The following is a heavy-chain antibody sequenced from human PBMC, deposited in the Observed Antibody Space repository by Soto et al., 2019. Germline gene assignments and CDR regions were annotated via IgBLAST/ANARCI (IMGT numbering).Heavy chain of an antibody. CDR1: GGSISSSNW. CDR2: IYHSGST. D-gene: IGHD2-15*01. Sequence: SETLSLTCAVSGGSISSSNWWSWVRQPPGKGLEWIGEIYHSGSTNYNPSLESRVTISVDKSKNQFSLKLSSVTAADTAVYYCARGIVVVVAATSTRYYYGMDVWGQGTTVTVSS. CDR3: ARGIVVVVAATSTRYYYGMDV. J-gene: IGHJ6*02. V-gene: IGHV4-4*02.